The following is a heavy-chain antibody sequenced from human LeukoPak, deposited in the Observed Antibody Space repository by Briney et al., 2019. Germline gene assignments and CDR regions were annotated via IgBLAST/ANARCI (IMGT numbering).Heavy chain of an antibody. D-gene: IGHD6-25*01. CDR2: IYYSGST. V-gene: IGHV4-61*01. J-gene: IGHJ5*02. CDR1: GGSVSSGSYY. Sequence: PSETLSLTCTVSGGSVSSGSYYWSWIRQPPGKGLEWIGYIYYSGSTNYNPSLKSRVTISVDTSKNQFSLKLSSVTAADTAVYYCARDQVAAAGLGINWFDPWGQGTLVTVSS. CDR3: ARDQVAAAGLGINWFDP.